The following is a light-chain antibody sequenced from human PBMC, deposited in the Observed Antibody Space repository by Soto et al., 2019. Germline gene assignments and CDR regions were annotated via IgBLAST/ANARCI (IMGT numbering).Light chain of an antibody. V-gene: IGKV3D-20*02. Sequence: EIVMPQSPATLSVSSGERATLSCRAIQTVSSNYLAWCQQRPGQAPRLLIYGASTRATGVPARFSGSGSGTDFTLTISSLEPEDFAVYYCHQRSNWPPDTFGQGTRLEIK. CDR2: GAS. J-gene: IGKJ5*01. CDR1: QTVSSNY. CDR3: HQRSNWPPDT.